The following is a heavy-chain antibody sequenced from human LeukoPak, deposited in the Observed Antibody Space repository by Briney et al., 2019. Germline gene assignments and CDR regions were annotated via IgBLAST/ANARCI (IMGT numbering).Heavy chain of an antibody. CDR3: ARDYYDSLGY. J-gene: IGHJ4*02. V-gene: IGHV3-48*01. D-gene: IGHD3-22*01. Sequence: PGGSLRLSCAASGFTFSSYSMNWVRQAPGKWLEWVSYISSSSSTIYYADSVKSRFTISRDNAKNSLYLQMNSLRAEDTAVYYCARDYYDSLGYWGQGTLVTVSS. CDR1: GFTFSSYS. CDR2: ISSSSSTI.